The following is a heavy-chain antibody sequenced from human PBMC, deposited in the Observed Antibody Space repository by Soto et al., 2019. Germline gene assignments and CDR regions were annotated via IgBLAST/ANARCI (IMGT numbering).Heavy chain of an antibody. CDR2: ISGSGRST. CDR1: GFTFSSYA. D-gene: IGHD3-16*01. J-gene: IGHJ4*02. V-gene: IGHV3-23*01. Sequence: PGGSLRLSCAASGFTFSSYAMSWVSQAPGEGLEWVSAISGSGRSTYYADSVKGRFTISRDNSKTTLYLQMNSLRAEDTAVYYCAKEEGCLKALDSWGQGTLVTVSS. CDR3: AKEEGCLKALDS.